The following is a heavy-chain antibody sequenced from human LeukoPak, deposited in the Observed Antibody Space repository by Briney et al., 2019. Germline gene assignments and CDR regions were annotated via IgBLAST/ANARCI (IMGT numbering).Heavy chain of an antibody. D-gene: IGHD6-13*01. V-gene: IGHV3-23*01. J-gene: IGHJ4*02. CDR1: GFTFSSYA. Sequence: GGSLRLSCAASGFTFSSYAMSWVRQAPGKGLEWVSAISGSGDSTYHGDSVKGRFTISRDNSKNTLYLQMNSLRAEDTAVYYCAKTRPLDSSSWSHGDYWGQGTLVTVSS. CDR2: ISGSGDST. CDR3: AKTRPLDSSSWSHGDY.